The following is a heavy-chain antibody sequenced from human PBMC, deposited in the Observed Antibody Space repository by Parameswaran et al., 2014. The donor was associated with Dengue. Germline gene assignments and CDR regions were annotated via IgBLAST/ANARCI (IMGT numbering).Heavy chain of an antibody. CDR2: ISSSSSYI. V-gene: IGHV3-21*01. Sequence: KWIRQPQEGLEWVSSISSSSSYIYYADSVKGRFTISRDNAKNSLYLQMNSLRDEDTAVYYCARDSIVVVPAAELRFLEWLSTYYYYGMDVWGQGTTVTVSS. D-gene: IGHD3-3*01. J-gene: IGHJ6*02. CDR3: ARDSIVVVPAAELRFLEWLSTYYYYGMDV.